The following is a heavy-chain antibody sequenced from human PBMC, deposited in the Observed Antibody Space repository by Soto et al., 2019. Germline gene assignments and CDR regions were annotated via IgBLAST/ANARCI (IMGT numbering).Heavy chain of an antibody. V-gene: IGHV3-66*01. CDR3: VRESRYCRGGSCSIMGDAFDI. D-gene: IGHD2-15*01. CDR2: IYNEFT. Sequence: EVQLVESGGGLVQPGGSLRLSCVASGFTVTEIYMNWVRQAPGKGLEWVSVIYNEFTDYADSVRGRFSISTDSSKNALSLQINSLRAEDSAVYYCVRESRYCRGGSCSIMGDAFDIWGQGTMLTVSS. J-gene: IGHJ3*02. CDR1: GFTVTEIY.